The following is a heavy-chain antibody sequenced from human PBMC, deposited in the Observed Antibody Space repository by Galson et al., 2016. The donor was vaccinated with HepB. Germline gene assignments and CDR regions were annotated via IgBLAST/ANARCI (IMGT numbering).Heavy chain of an antibody. CDR3: AHVSYITGGWIHYFDY. Sequence: PALVKPTQALTLTCSFSGFSLRTSGMGVGWIRQPPGKALEWLALIYWDDDERYSPSLKSGLTITKDSSKNRVVLTVTNMGPVDTATYYCAHVSYITGGWIHYFDYWGQGTLVTVSS. CDR2: IYWDDDE. D-gene: IGHD2-8*02. V-gene: IGHV2-5*02. J-gene: IGHJ4*02. CDR1: GFSLRTSGMG.